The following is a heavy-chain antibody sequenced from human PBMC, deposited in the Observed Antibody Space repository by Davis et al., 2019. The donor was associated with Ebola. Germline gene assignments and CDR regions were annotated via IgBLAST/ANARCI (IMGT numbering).Heavy chain of an antibody. Sequence: SETLSLTCAVYGGSFTPHYWTWIRQPPGKGLEWIGEIDHSGGTKTNPSLKSRVTISIDTSKNQFSLKLSSVTAADTAVYYCAKELYYYGSGSYHRGWFDPWGQGTLVTVSS. D-gene: IGHD3-10*01. V-gene: IGHV4-34*01. J-gene: IGHJ5*02. CDR3: AKELYYYGSGSYHRGWFDP. CDR2: IDHSGGT. CDR1: GGSFTPHY.